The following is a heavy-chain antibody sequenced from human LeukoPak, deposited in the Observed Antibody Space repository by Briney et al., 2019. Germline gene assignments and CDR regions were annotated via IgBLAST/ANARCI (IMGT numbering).Heavy chain of an antibody. CDR3: ARLFTGYSSSWYLKRDAFDI. Sequence: SETLSLTCAVYGGSFSGYYWSWISQPPGKGLEWIGEINHSGSTNYNTTLKRRATISVDTSKNQFSLKLSSVTAADTAVYYCARLFTGYSSSWYLKRDAFDIWGQGTMVTVSS. CDR2: INHSGST. J-gene: IGHJ3*02. D-gene: IGHD6-13*01. V-gene: IGHV4-34*01. CDR1: GGSFSGYY.